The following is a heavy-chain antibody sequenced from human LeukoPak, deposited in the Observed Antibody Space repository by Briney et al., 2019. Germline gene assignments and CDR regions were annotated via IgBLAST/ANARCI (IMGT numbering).Heavy chain of an antibody. CDR2: IVVGSSNT. J-gene: IGHJ4*02. V-gene: IGHV1-58*01. CDR3: AAVFGDYGDYVFDY. D-gene: IGHD4-17*01. Sequence: SVKVSCKASGFTFTSSAVKWVRQARGQRLEWIGWIVVGSSNTNYAQKFQERVTITRDMSTSTAYMELSSLRSEDTAVYYCAAVFGDYGDYVFDYWGQGTLVTVSS. CDR1: GFTFTSSA.